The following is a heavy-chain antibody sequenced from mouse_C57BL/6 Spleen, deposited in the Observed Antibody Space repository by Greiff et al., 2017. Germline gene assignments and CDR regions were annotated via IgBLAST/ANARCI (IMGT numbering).Heavy chain of an antibody. CDR1: GYTFTSYW. Sequence: QVQLQQPGAELVKPGASVKLSCKASGYTFTSYWMHWVKQRPGQGLEWIGMIHPNSGSTNYNEKFKSNATLTVDKSYSTAYMQLSSLTSEDSAVYYCARRGYEGAMDYWGQGTSVTVSS. V-gene: IGHV1-64*01. D-gene: IGHD2-10*02. CDR2: IHPNSGST. J-gene: IGHJ4*01. CDR3: ARRGYEGAMDY.